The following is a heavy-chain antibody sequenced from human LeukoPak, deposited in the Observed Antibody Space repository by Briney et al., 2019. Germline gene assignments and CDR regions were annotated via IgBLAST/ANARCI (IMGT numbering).Heavy chain of an antibody. CDR3: AKGVYYYDSSGYYYVRWFDP. V-gene: IGHV3-23*01. D-gene: IGHD3-22*01. Sequence: GGSLRLSCAASGFTFSSYAMSWVRQAPGKGLEWVSAISGSGGSTYYADSVKGRFTISRDNSKNTLYLQMNSLRAEDTAVYYCAKGVYYYDSSGYYYVRWFDPWGQGTLVTVSS. J-gene: IGHJ5*02. CDR1: GFTFSSYA. CDR2: ISGSGGST.